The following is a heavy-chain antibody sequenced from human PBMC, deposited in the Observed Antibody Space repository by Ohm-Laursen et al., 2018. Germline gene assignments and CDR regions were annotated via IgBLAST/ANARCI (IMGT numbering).Heavy chain of an antibody. CDR1: GFTFSSYG. D-gene: IGHD6-19*01. CDR2: IWYDGSK. CDR3: ARASSSIAVAGLDY. J-gene: IGHJ4*02. V-gene: IGHV3-33*01. Sequence: SLRLSCTASGFTFSSYGMHWVRQAPGKGLEWVAVIWYDGSKYYADSVKGRFTISRDNSKNTLYLQMNSLRAEDTAVYYCARASSSIAVAGLDYWGQGTLVTVSS.